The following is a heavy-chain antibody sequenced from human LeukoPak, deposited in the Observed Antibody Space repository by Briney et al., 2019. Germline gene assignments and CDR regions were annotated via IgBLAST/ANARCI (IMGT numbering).Heavy chain of an antibody. CDR2: TSAYNGNT. Sequence: ASVKVSCKASGYTFTSYGISWVRQAPGQGLEWMGWTSAYNGNTNYAQKLQGRVTMTTDTSTSTACMELRSLRSDDTAVYYCARDRRGYDPFDYWGQGTLVTVSS. V-gene: IGHV1-18*01. CDR3: ARDRRGYDPFDY. D-gene: IGHD5-12*01. CDR1: GYTFTSYG. J-gene: IGHJ4*02.